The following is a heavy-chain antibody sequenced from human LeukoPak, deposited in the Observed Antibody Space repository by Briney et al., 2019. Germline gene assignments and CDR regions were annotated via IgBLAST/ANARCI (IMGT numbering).Heavy chain of an antibody. CDR2: MYHGGNT. Sequence: PSETLSLTCTVSGYSIISNSSWSWIRQTPEKGLGWIGNMYHGGNTYYNPSLKSRVTISVDTSKNQFSLRQPSVTAADTARYFCTMSCCLGPSCFAPWRRGVLVIDSS. D-gene: IGHD3-16*01. J-gene: IGHJ5*02. CDR1: GYSIISNSS. V-gene: IGHV4-38-2*02. CDR3: TMSCCLGPSCFAP.